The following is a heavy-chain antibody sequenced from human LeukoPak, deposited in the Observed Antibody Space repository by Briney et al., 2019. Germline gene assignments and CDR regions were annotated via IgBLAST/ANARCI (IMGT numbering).Heavy chain of an antibody. Sequence: GGSLRLSCAASGSTFSSQALSWVRQAPGKGLEWVSSFTGSDGNIHYADSVKGRFTLSRDSSKETMYLQMISLRADDTATYYCAAGGGNTFNHWGQGILVTASS. D-gene: IGHD1/OR15-1a*01. CDR1: GSTFSSQA. CDR3: AAGGGNTFNH. V-gene: IGHV3-23*01. CDR2: FTGSDGNI. J-gene: IGHJ5*02.